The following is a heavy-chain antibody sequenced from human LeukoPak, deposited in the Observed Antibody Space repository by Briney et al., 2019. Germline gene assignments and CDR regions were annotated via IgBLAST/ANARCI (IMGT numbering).Heavy chain of an antibody. CDR2: IIPIFGTA. CDR3: ARAGIAAALGPPDV. V-gene: IGHV1-69*06. J-gene: IGHJ6*04. CDR1: GGTFSSYA. D-gene: IGHD6-13*01. Sequence: SVKVSCKASGGTFSSYAISWVRQAPGQGIEWMGGIIPIFGTANYAQKFQGRVTITADKSTSTAYMELSSLRSEDTAVYYCARAGIAAALGPPDVWGKGTTVTVSS.